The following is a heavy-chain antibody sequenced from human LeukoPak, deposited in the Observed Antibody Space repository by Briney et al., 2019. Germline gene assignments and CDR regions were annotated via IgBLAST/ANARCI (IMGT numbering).Heavy chain of an antibody. D-gene: IGHD6-6*01. J-gene: IGHJ5*02. CDR3: ARGNWYGSSSRWIDP. CDR1: GFTFSSYT. V-gene: IGHV3-48*01. CDR2: ISSSGSAI. Sequence: GGSLRLSCAASGFTFSSYTMNWVRQAPGKGLEWVSYISSSGSAIYYADSVKGRFTISRDDAKNSLYLQMNSLRVEDTAVYYCARGNWYGSSSRWIDPWGQGTLVTVSS.